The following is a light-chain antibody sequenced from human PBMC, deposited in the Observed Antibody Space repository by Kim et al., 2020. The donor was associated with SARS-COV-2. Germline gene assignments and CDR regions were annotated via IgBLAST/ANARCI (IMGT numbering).Light chain of an antibody. CDR2: EDN. V-gene: IGLV6-57*03. CDR3: QSYDSSNPWV. Sequence: KTVTIACTRSSGSIASNYVQWYQQRPGSAHTTVIYEDNQRPSGVPDRFSGSIDSSSNSASLTISGLKTEDEADYYCQSYDSSNPWVFGGGTQLTVL. CDR1: SGSIASNY. J-gene: IGLJ3*02.